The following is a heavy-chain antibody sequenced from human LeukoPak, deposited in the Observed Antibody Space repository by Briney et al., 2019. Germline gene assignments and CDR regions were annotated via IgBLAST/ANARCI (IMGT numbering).Heavy chain of an antibody. J-gene: IGHJ6*03. Sequence: SQTLSLTCTVSGGSISSGSYYWSWIRPPAGKGLEWIGRIYTSGSTNYNPSLKSRVTISVDTSKNQFSLTLSSVTAADTAVYYCARDPGAAADYYYYYYMDVWGKGTTVTVSS. V-gene: IGHV4-61*02. D-gene: IGHD6-13*01. CDR2: IYTSGST. CDR3: ARDPGAAADYYYYYYMDV. CDR1: GGSISSGSYY.